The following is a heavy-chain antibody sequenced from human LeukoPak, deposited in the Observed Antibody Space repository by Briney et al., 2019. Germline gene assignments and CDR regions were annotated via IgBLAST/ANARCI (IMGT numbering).Heavy chain of an antibody. V-gene: IGHV3-23*01. J-gene: IGHJ6*02. CDR3: AKVSYGSGSYYSRDV. D-gene: IGHD3-10*01. Sequence: GRSLRRSCAASGFTFSSYGMHWVRQAPGKGLEWVSGFSGSGDSTKYADSVKGRFTISRDNSKNTLYLQMNSLRAEDTAVYYCAKVSYGSGSYYSRDVWGQGTTVTVSS. CDR2: FSGSGDST. CDR1: GFTFSSYG.